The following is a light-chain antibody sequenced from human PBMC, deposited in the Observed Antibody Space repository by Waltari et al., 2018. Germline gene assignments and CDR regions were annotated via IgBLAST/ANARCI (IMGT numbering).Light chain of an antibody. Sequence: DIQMTQSPSTLSVSVGDRVTITCRASQSISNWLAWYQQKPGKAPKVLIFKASTLESGVPSRFSGSGSGTEFTLTISSLQPDDFATYYCQQYNSYWAFGQGTKVEIK. CDR2: KAS. CDR1: QSISNW. CDR3: QQYNSYWA. J-gene: IGKJ1*01. V-gene: IGKV1-5*03.